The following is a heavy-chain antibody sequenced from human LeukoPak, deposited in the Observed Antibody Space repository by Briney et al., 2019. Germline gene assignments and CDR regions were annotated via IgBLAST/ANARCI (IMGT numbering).Heavy chain of an antibody. D-gene: IGHD3-10*01. V-gene: IGHV4-4*02. CDR1: GGSISSSNW. J-gene: IGHJ3*02. CDR2: IYHSGST. CDR3: ARDLVRGKNAFDI. Sequence: SETLSLTCAVSGGSISSSNWWSWVRQPPGKGLEWIGEIYHSGSTNYNPSLKSRVTISVDKSKNQFSLKLSSVTAADTAVYYCARDLVRGKNAFDIWGQGTMVTVSS.